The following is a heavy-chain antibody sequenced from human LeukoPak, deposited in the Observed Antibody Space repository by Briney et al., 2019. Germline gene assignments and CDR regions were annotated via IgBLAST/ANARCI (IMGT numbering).Heavy chain of an antibody. CDR1: GFTFSTYA. CDR2: ISGSGGRT. J-gene: IGHJ4*02. CDR3: AKDTYDILTGHYNGYFDY. Sequence: GGSLRLSCEASGFTFSTYAMTWVRQAPGKGLEWVSAISGSGGRTYLADSVKGRFTISRDNSKNTLYLQMNSLRAEDTAVYYCAKDTYDILTGHYNGYFDYWGQGTLVTVSS. D-gene: IGHD3-9*01. V-gene: IGHV3-23*01.